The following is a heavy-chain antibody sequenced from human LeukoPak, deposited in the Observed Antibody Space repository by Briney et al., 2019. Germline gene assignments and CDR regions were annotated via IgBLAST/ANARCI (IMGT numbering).Heavy chain of an antibody. Sequence: SETLSLTCAVYGGSFSGYYWSWIRQPPGEGLEWIGEINHSGSTNYNPSLKSRVTISVDTSKNQFSLKLSSVTAADTAVYYCARGKEWLRFKPFDYWGQGTLVTVSS. CDR2: INHSGST. CDR3: ARGKEWLRFKPFDY. D-gene: IGHD5-12*01. V-gene: IGHV4-34*01. CDR1: GGSFSGYY. J-gene: IGHJ4*02.